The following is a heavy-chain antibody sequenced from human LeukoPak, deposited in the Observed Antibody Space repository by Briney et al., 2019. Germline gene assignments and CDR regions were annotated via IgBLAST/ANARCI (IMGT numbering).Heavy chain of an antibody. CDR2: TYYGGNT. CDR1: GGSISRGGDY. Sequence: PSETLSLTCTVSGGSISRGGDYWTWIRHHPGKGLEWIGNTYYGGNTYYNPSLKSRGTISIDTSKNQFSLKLTSVTAADTAVYYCARHIGSWAFAIWGQGAMVTVSS. CDR3: ARHIGSWAFAI. V-gene: IGHV4-31*03. D-gene: IGHD2-21*01. J-gene: IGHJ3*02.